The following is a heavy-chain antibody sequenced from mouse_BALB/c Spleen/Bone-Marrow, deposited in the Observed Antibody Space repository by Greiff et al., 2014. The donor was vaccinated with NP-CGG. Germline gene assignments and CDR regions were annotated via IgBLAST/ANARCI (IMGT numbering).Heavy chain of an antibody. Sequence: VQLQQSGAELVKPAAPVKLSCKASGYTFTSYWMNWVKQRPGRGLEWIGRIDPSDSETHYNQKFKDKATLTVDKSSSTAYIQLSSLTSEDSAVYYCARNWVYFDYWGQGTTLTVSS. CDR3: ARNWVYFDY. CDR2: IDPSDSET. CDR1: GYTFTSYW. V-gene: IGHV1-69*02. J-gene: IGHJ2*01. D-gene: IGHD4-1*01.